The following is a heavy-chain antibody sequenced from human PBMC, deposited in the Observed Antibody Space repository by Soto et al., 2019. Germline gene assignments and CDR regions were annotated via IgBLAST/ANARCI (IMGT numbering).Heavy chain of an antibody. V-gene: IGHV3-66*01. CDR1: GFTVSSNY. D-gene: IGHD3-22*01. CDR2: LYTGGST. Sequence: EVQLVESGGGLVQPGESLRLSCAASGFTVSSNYMSWVRQAPGKGLEWVSILYTGGSTYYAGSVKGRFTISRDNSKNMLYPQMNSLRAEDTAVYYCARERDTTGYVLKYWGQGTLVTVSS. J-gene: IGHJ4*02. CDR3: ARERDTTGYVLKY.